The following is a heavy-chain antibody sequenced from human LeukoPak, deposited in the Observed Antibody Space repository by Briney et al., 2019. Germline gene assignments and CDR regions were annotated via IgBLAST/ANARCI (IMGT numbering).Heavy chain of an antibody. CDR2: IYYSGST. V-gene: IGHV4-59*01. D-gene: IGHD5-24*01. J-gene: IGHJ4*02. CDR3: ARSDGGRWLHIDY. Sequence: SETLSLTCTVSGGSISSYYWSWIRQPPGKGLEWVGHIYYSGSTNYNPTLKSRVTISVDTSKNQFSLKLGTVTAADTAVYYCARSDGGRWLHIDYWGQGTLVTVSS. CDR1: GGSISSYY.